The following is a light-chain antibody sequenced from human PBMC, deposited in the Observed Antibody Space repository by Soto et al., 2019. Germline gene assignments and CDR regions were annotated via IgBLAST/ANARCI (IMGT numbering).Light chain of an antibody. CDR1: QSVSTW. CDR2: KAS. Sequence: DIQLTQSPSTLSASVGDRVTITCRASQSVSTWLAWYQQKPGKAPKLLIHKASTLENGVPSRFSGSGSGTVXTLXXSSLQPDDSAXXXXHQFHDYPVTFGGGTKVQI. CDR3: HQFHDYPVT. J-gene: IGKJ4*01. V-gene: IGKV1-5*03.